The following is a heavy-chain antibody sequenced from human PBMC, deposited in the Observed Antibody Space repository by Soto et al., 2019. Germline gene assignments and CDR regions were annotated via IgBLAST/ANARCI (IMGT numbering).Heavy chain of an antibody. D-gene: IGHD2-8*02. CDR2: IDHSGST. V-gene: IGHV4-34*01. J-gene: IGHJ4*02. CDR1: GGSFSGYY. Sequence: SETLSLTCAVYGGSFSGYYWTWIRQPPGTGLEWIGEIDHSGSTTYNPSLKSRVTISVDTSNNQISLKLTSVTAADTAVYYCARDKITGLFDYWGQGALVTVSS. CDR3: ARDKITGLFDY.